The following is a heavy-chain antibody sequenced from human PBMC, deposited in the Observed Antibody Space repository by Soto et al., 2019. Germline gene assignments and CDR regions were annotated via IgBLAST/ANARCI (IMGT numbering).Heavy chain of an antibody. Sequence: QVQLVESGGGVVQPGRSLRLSCAASGFTFSSYGMHWVRQAPGKGLEWVAVIWYDGSNKYYADSVKGRFTISRDNSKNTLYLQMNSLRAEDTAVYYWARDRGIAVAGTPRHSAGFDYWGQGTLVTVSS. V-gene: IGHV3-33*01. CDR1: GFTFSSYG. CDR3: ARDRGIAVAGTPRHSAGFDY. J-gene: IGHJ4*02. D-gene: IGHD6-19*01. CDR2: IWYDGSNK.